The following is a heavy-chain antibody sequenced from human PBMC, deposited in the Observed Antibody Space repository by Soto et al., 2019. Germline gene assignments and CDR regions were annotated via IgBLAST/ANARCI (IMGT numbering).Heavy chain of an antibody. CDR3: ARVPGGYCSGGSCPRVDQH. CDR1: GGSFSGYY. D-gene: IGHD2-15*01. V-gene: IGHV4-34*01. CDR2: INHSGST. J-gene: IGHJ1*01. Sequence: QVQLQQWGAGLLKPTETLSLTCAVYGGSFSGYYWSWIRQPPGKGLEWIGEINHSGSTNYNPYLKSRVTTSVDTSKNQFSLKLSSVTAADSAVYYCARVPGGYCSGGSCPRVDQHWGQGTLVTVSS.